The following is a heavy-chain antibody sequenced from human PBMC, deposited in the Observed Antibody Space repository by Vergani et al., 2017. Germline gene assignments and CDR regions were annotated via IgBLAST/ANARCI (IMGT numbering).Heavy chain of an antibody. J-gene: IGHJ4*02. V-gene: IGHV3-33*01. CDR2: IWYDGSNK. Sequence: QVQLVESGGGVVQPGRSLRLSCAASGFTFSSYGMHWVRQAPGKGLEWVAVIWYDGSNKYYADSVKGRFTISRDNSKNTLYLQMNSLRAEDTAVYYCARDRVDIVATSTYYFDYWGQGTPVTVSS. CDR3: ARDRVDIVATSTYYFDY. CDR1: GFTFSSYG. D-gene: IGHD5-12*01.